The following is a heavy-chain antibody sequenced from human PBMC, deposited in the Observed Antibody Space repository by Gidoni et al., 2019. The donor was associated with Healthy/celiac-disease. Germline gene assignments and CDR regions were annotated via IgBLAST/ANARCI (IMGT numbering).Heavy chain of an antibody. CDR3: ARGRLGGGSGSYYSPYFDY. CDR2: IWYDGSNK. J-gene: IGHJ4*02. D-gene: IGHD3-10*01. CDR1: GFTFSSYC. Sequence: QVQLVESGGGVVQPGRSLRLSCAASGFTFSSYCMHWVRQAPGKGLEWVAVIWYDGSNKYYADSVKGRFTISRDNSKNTLYLQMNSLRAEDTAVYYCARGRLGGGSGSYYSPYFDYWGQGTLVTVSS. V-gene: IGHV3-33*01.